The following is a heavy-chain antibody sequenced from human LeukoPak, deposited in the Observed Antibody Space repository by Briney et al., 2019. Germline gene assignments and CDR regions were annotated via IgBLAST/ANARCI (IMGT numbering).Heavy chain of an antibody. CDR2: INQDGSEK. J-gene: IGHJ4*02. CDR3: ARTPPMTTYLVDS. V-gene: IGHV3-7*01. Sequence: PGGSLRLSCAASGCTFSRHWMSWVRQAQGKGLEWVANINQDGSEKYYVDSVKGRFTISRDSAKNALYLQMNSLRAEDTAVYYCARTPPMTTYLVDSWGQGTLVTVSS. CDR1: GCTFSRHW. D-gene: IGHD1-1*01.